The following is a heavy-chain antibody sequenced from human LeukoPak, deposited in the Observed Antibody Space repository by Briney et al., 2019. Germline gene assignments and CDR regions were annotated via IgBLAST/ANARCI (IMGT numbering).Heavy chain of an antibody. CDR1: GFIVSSNY. J-gene: IGHJ6*02. CDR3: ARNYFDSNTLDYGMDV. Sequence: GGSLRLSCAASGFIVSSNYMHWVRQAPGKGLEWVSVIYDGTSTYYADSVKGRFTISRDNSKNTLFLQMHTLRAEDSAVYYCARNYFDSNTLDYGMDVWCQGTTVTVSS. CDR2: IYDGTST. D-gene: IGHD3-22*01. V-gene: IGHV3-66*01.